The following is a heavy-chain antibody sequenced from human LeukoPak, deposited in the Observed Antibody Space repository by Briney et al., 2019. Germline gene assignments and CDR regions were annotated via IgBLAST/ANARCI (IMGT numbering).Heavy chain of an antibody. V-gene: IGHV1-2*02. J-gene: IGHJ4*02. CDR2: IYPNNGAT. D-gene: IGHD3-10*01. CDR1: GYTFSGTGWY. CDR3: ARDGPAQMVDFDY. Sequence: ASVKVSCKASGYTFSGTGWYLYWLRQAPGQGLECMGWIYPNNGATAFAQKFQGRVAMTRDTSITTAYMELSRLRPDDTAVYYCARDGPAQMVDFDYWGQGTLVTVSS.